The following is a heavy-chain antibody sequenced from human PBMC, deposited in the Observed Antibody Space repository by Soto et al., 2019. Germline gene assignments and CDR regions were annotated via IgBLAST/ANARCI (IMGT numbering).Heavy chain of an antibody. CDR3: ARTIYGDPATPTKPAFDY. V-gene: IGHV4-34*01. Sequence: QVQLQQWGAGLLKPSETLSLTCGVHGGSFTHYYWSWIRQPPGKGLEWIGEINHGRSANYNPSLKSRVTISVDTSKKQVALNMRSVTSADTAVYCCARTIYGDPATPTKPAFDYWGQGSLVTVAS. CDR1: GGSFTHYY. D-gene: IGHD4-17*01. J-gene: IGHJ4*02. CDR2: INHGRSA.